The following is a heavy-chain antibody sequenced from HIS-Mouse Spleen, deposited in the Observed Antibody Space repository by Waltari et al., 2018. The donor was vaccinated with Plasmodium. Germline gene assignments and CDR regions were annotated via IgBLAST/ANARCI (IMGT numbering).Heavy chain of an antibody. Sequence: EVQLVESGGGLVKPGGSLRLSGAASGFPFSSYSMNWVRQAPGKGLEWVSSISSSSSYIDYADSVKGRFTISRDNAKNSLYLQMNSLRAEDTAVYYCAREDILTGYYNDYWYFDLWGRGTLVTVSS. J-gene: IGHJ2*01. D-gene: IGHD3-9*01. CDR3: AREDILTGYYNDYWYFDL. CDR1: GFPFSSYS. CDR2: ISSSSSYI. V-gene: IGHV3-21*01.